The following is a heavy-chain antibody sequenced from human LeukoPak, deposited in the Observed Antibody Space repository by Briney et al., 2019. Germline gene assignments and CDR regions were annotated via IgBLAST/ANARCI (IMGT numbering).Heavy chain of an antibody. D-gene: IGHD6-13*01. Sequence: GESLQISCRGSGYSFNSYWIAWVRPMPGKGLEWMGFIFPGDSDTRYTPSFQGHVSFSVDKSMKTAYLQWSSLKSSDSAMYYCARRPDTGAAADYTLDIWGQGTLVTVSS. CDR2: IFPGDSDT. J-gene: IGHJ4*02. CDR3: ARRPDTGAAADYTLDI. CDR1: GYSFNSYW. V-gene: IGHV5-51*01.